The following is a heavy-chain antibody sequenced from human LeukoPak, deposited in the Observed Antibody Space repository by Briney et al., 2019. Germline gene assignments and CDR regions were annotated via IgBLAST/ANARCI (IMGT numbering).Heavy chain of an antibody. Sequence: GGSLRLSCAASGFTCSSYSMNWVLQAPGKGLKWVSYISSSSSTIYYADSVKGRFTISRDNAKNSLYLQMNSLRAEDTAVYYCARDSSSVVIDYWGQGTLVTVSS. CDR1: GFTCSSYS. D-gene: IGHD6-6*01. CDR2: ISSSSSTI. J-gene: IGHJ4*02. V-gene: IGHV3-48*01. CDR3: ARDSSSVVIDY.